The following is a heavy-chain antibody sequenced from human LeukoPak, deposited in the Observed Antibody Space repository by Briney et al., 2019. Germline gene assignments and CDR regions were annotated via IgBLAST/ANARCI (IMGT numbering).Heavy chain of an antibody. Sequence: SETMSRTCAVYGESLNSYYWGWIRQTPGKGLEWIGEIYESGSTEYNPSLKSRVTISMVPSKQQFSLSLTSVTAADTAVYYCARGAWATRLGSWGLGTPVTVSS. CDR1: GESLNSYY. V-gene: IGHV4-34*01. CDR3: ARGAWATRLGS. CDR2: IYESGST. J-gene: IGHJ4*02. D-gene: IGHD2-15*01.